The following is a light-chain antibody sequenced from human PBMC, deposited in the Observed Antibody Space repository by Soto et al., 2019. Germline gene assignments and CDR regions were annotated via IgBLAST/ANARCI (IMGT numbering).Light chain of an antibody. J-gene: IGLJ3*02. CDR1: SGHSGYI. CDR2: LESSGSY. CDR3: ETWDSNTRV. V-gene: IGLV4-60*03. Sequence: QPVLTQSSSASASLGSSVKLTCTLSSGHSGYISAWHQQQPGKAPRYLMKLESSGSYNKGSGRPERFSGSSSEADRYLTTSNRHSEDEADYNCETWDSNTRVFAGGTKLNLL.